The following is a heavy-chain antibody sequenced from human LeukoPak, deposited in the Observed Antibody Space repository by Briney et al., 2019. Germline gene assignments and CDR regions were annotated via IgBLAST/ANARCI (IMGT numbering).Heavy chain of an antibody. J-gene: IGHJ4*02. Sequence: GGSLRLSCAASGFIFSDHLMSWVRQAPGKGLEWVGNIKEDGSQKGCVDSERGRFTISRDNDKNSLHLQMNSLRAEDTAVYYCARDRGWNTFDFWGQGILVTVSS. CDR2: IKEDGSQK. CDR3: ARDRGWNTFDF. V-gene: IGHV3-7*01. D-gene: IGHD1/OR15-1a*01. CDR1: GFIFSDHL.